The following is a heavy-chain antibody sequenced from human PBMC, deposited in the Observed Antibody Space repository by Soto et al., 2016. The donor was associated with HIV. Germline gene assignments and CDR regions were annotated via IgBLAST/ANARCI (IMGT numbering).Heavy chain of an antibody. CDR1: GDSISSSNYY. CDR2: IYYSGST. D-gene: IGHD6-19*01. J-gene: IGHJ4*02. Sequence: QVQLQESGPGLVKPSETLSLTCTVSGDSISSSNYYWGWIRQPPGKGLEWIGSIYYSGSTFYNPSLKSRVTISVDTSETQFSLKLSSVTASDTAVYYCARHSAQYYFDYWGLGTLVTVSS. CDR3: ARHSAQYYFDY. V-gene: IGHV4-39*01.